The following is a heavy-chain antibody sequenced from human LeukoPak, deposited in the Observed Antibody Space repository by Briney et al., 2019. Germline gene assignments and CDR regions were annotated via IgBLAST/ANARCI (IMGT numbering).Heavy chain of an antibody. Sequence: ASVKVSCKASGYTFTSYGISWVRQAPGQGLEWMGWISAYDGNTNYAQKLQGRVTMTRDTSTSTVYMELSSLRSEDTAVYYCARARTPIAAAGTGAGYYYGMDVWGQGTTVTVSS. J-gene: IGHJ6*02. V-gene: IGHV1-18*01. D-gene: IGHD6-13*01. CDR1: GYTFTSYG. CDR2: ISAYDGNT. CDR3: ARARTPIAAAGTGAGYYYGMDV.